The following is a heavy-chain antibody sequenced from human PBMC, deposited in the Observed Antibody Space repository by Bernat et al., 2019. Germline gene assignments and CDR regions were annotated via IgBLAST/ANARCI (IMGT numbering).Heavy chain of an antibody. V-gene: IGHV3-15*01. D-gene: IGHD3-10*01. CDR2: IKSKTDGGTT. Sequence: EVQLVESGGGLVKPGGSLRLSCAASGFTFSNAWMSWVRQAPGKGLEWVGRIKSKTDGGTTDYAAPVKGRFTISRDDSNNTLYLQMNSLKTEDTAVYYCTTDPLSGGVITGWGQGTLVTVSS. CDR3: TTDPLSGGVITG. CDR1: GFTFSNAW. J-gene: IGHJ4*02.